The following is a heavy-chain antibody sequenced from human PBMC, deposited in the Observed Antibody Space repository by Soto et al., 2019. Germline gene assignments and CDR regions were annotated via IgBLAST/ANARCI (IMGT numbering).Heavy chain of an antibody. Sequence: PGGSLRLCCAASGLTFSDYYMSWIRQAPGKGLEWVSYISSSDSIVSYADSVKGRFTISRDNARNSLYLQMNSLRAEDTAVYFCARDLGYYDSSGYFDYWGQGTLVTVSS. J-gene: IGHJ4*02. V-gene: IGHV3-11*01. CDR2: ISSSDSIV. CDR3: ARDLGYYDSSGYFDY. CDR1: GLTFSDYY. D-gene: IGHD3-22*01.